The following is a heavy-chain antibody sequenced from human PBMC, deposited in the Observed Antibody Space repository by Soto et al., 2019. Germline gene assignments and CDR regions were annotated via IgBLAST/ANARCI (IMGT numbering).Heavy chain of an antibody. V-gene: IGHV1-69*13. D-gene: IGHD5-18*01. CDR2: IIPIFGTA. Sequence: ASVKVSCKAPGGTFSSYAISWVRQAPGQGLEWMGGIIPIFGTANYAQKFQGRVTITADESTSTAYMELSSLRSEDTAVYYCARDGSYGPGAFDIWGQGTMVTVSS. J-gene: IGHJ3*02. CDR1: GGTFSSYA. CDR3: ARDGSYGPGAFDI.